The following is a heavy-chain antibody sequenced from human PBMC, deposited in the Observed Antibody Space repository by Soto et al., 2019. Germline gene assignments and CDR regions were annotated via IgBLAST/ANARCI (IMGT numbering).Heavy chain of an antibody. D-gene: IGHD6-13*01. Sequence: EVQLVESGGGLVQPGGSLRLSCVDSGFTFSSYWMSWVRQAPVKGLEWVGNIKQDGSEENYVDSVKGRFTISRDNAKNSMYLQMNSLRAEDTAVYYCASIAASGRGWYVWGQGTTVVVSS. V-gene: IGHV3-7*01. J-gene: IGHJ6*02. CDR3: ASIAASGRGWYV. CDR2: IKQDGSEE. CDR1: GFTFSSYW.